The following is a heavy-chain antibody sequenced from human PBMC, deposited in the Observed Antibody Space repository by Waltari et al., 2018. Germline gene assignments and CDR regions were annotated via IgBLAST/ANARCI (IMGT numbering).Heavy chain of an antibody. CDR1: GYSFTSYD. CDR3: AQGGRDSSWYWRE. V-gene: IGHV1-8*01. D-gene: IGHD6-13*01. J-gene: IGHJ4*02. CDR2: LNPNSGDT. Sequence: QVQLVQSEAEVTKPGAAVILPCKTSGYSFTSYDINWVRQASVQGPEWMGWLNPNSGDTDHAHNFQGRITMTTDTSINTAFLELTSLRSEDTAVYYCAQGGRDSSWYWREWGQGTLVTVSS.